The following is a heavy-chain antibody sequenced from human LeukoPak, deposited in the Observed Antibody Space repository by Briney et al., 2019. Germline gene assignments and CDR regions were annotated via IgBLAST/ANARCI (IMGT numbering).Heavy chain of an antibody. D-gene: IGHD2/OR15-2a*01. J-gene: IGHJ4*02. CDR1: DYPISSGYF. CDR3: AREHCAGGYCYFLDY. V-gene: IGHV4-38-2*02. CDR2: VSHSGST. Sequence: SETLSLTCSVSDYPISSGYFWGWIRQPPGKGLEWIATVSHSGSTYFNPSLKSRVIVSIDASKNQFSLNLTSVTAADTAVYFCAREHCAGGYCYFLDYWGQGTLVTVSS.